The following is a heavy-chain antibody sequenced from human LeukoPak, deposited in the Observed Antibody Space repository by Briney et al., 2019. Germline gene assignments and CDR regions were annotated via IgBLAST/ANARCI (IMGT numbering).Heavy chain of an antibody. V-gene: IGHV6-1*01. D-gene: IGHD6-6*01. J-gene: IGHJ4*02. CDR3: ARAPKGLVAARSPFDY. Sequence: SQSLSLTCAISGDSVSSNSAAWNWIRQSPSGGLEWLGRTYYRSKWYNDYAVSVKSRITINPDTSKNQFSLQLNSVTPEDTAVYYCARAPKGLVAARSPFDYWGQGTLVTVSS. CDR1: GDSVSSNSAA. CDR2: TYYRSKWYN.